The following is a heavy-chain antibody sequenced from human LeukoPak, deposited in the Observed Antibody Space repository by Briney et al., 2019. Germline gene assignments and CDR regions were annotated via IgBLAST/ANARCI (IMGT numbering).Heavy chain of an antibody. J-gene: IGHJ5*02. D-gene: IGHD2/OR15-2a*01. Sequence: SETLSLTCTVSGGSISSYYWSWIRQPPGKGLEWIGYIYYSGSTNYNPSLKSRVTISVDTSKNQFSLKLSSVTAADTAVYYCARDERTTRWFDPWGQGTLVTVSS. V-gene: IGHV4-59*01. CDR3: ARDERTTRWFDP. CDR1: GGSISSYY. CDR2: IYYSGST.